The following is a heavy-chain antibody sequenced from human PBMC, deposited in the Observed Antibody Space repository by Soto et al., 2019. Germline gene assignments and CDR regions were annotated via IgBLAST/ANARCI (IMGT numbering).Heavy chain of an antibody. CDR3: ANTRGLGLLDA. V-gene: IGHV4-4*02. Sequence: QVHLLESGPGLVKPSGTLSLTCTVSGGSISSRNRWSWVRQSPGKGLEWIGEVSHSGSTNSIPSLKSRVTISLDKSNNQFSLNLESMTAAAAAVYFCANTRGLGLLDAWGKGTTVVVSS. CDR1: GGSISSRNR. J-gene: IGHJ6*04. CDR2: VSHSGST. D-gene: IGHD2-2*01.